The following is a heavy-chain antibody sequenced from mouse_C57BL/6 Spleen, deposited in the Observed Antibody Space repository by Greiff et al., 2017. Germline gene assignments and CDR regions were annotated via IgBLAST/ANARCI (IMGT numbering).Heavy chain of an antibody. D-gene: IGHD3-2*02. CDR2: IYPGSGST. Sequence: QVQLQQPGAELVKPGASVKMSCKASGYTFTSYWITWVKQRPGQGLEWSGDIYPGSGSTNYNEKFKSKATLTGDTSSSTADMQLSSLTSEDSAVYYCASQDSSGYAGAMDYWGQGTSVTVSS. V-gene: IGHV1-55*01. J-gene: IGHJ4*01. CDR3: ASQDSSGYAGAMDY. CDR1: GYTFTSYW.